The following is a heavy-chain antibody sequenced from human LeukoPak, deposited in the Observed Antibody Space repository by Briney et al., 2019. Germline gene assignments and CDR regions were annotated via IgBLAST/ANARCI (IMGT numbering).Heavy chain of an antibody. CDR2: IWYDGSNK. CDR3: ARDREYSSSWSDY. J-gene: IGHJ4*02. Sequence: GGSLRLSCAASGFTFSSYSMNWVRQAPGKGLEWVAVIWYDGSNKYYADSVKGRFTISRDNSKNTLYLQMNSLRAEDTAVYYCARDREYSSSWSDYWGQGTLVTVSS. V-gene: IGHV3-33*08. D-gene: IGHD6-13*01. CDR1: GFTFSSYS.